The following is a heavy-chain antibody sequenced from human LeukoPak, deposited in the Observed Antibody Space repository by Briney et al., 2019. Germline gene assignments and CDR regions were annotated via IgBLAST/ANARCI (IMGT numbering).Heavy chain of an antibody. CDR3: ARRLTMVRGVLGGPFDY. CDR1: GYSFTSCW. CDR2: IYPGDSDT. D-gene: IGHD3-10*01. J-gene: IGHJ4*02. V-gene: IGHV5-51*01. Sequence: GESLKISCKGSGYSFTSCWIGWVRQMPGKGLEWMGIIYPGDSDTRYSPSFQGQVTISADKSISTAYLQWSSLKASDTAMYYCARRLTMVRGVLGGPFDYWGQGTLVTVSS.